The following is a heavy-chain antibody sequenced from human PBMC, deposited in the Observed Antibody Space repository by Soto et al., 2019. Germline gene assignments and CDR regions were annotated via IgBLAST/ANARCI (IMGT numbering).Heavy chain of an antibody. Sequence: ASVKGSCKASGYTFTIYGISWVLHAPGQGLEWMGWISAYNGNTNYAQKFQGRVTITADESTTTAYMELSSLRSDDTAVYYCAKDGGKDGYFGNWFDPWGQGTLVTVSS. D-gene: IGHD5-12*01. V-gene: IGHV1-18*01. CDR1: GYTFTIYG. CDR2: ISAYNGNT. J-gene: IGHJ5*02. CDR3: AKDGGKDGYFGNWFDP.